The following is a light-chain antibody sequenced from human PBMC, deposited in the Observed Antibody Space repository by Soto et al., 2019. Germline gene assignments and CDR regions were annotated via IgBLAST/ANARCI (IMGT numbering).Light chain of an antibody. CDR1: SSDVGSYNL. J-gene: IGLJ1*01. Sequence: QSALTQPASVSGSPGQSITISCTGTSSDVGSYNLVSWYPQHPGKAPKPMIYEGNKRPSGVSNRFSGSKSANTASLTISGLQTEDEADYYCCSYAGTNTFVFGTGTKVTVL. CDR2: EGN. V-gene: IGLV2-23*01. CDR3: CSYAGTNTFV.